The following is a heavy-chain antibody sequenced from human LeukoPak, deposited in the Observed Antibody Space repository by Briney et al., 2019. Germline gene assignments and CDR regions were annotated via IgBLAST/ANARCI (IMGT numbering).Heavy chain of an antibody. J-gene: IGHJ4*02. CDR3: ARSPRLGRYGYGPWELPVSYFDY. CDR1: GESFSGYD. D-gene: IGHD1-26*01. Sequence: SDTLSLTCAVYGESFSGYDWTWIRQPAGTALDLIGLICTSGSSSYNPSLKSRVTISVDTSKNQFSLKLSSVTAADTAVYYCARSPRLGRYGYGPWELPVSYFDYWGQGTLVTVSS. CDR2: ICTSGSS. V-gene: IGHV4-59*10.